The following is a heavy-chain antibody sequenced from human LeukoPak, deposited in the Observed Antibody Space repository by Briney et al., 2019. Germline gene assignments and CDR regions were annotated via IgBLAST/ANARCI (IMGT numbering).Heavy chain of an antibody. V-gene: IGHV4-59*01. Sequence: SETLSLTCTVSGGSISSNFWSWIRQPPGKGLEWIGYIYYTGSTNYNPSLKSRVTISVDTSKNQFSLRLSSVTAADTAVYYCARSSRVNVGSSGYSSRYFALWGRGTLVTVSS. CDR3: ARSSRVNVGSSGYSSRYFAL. D-gene: IGHD3-22*01. CDR2: IYYTGST. CDR1: GGSISSNF. J-gene: IGHJ2*01.